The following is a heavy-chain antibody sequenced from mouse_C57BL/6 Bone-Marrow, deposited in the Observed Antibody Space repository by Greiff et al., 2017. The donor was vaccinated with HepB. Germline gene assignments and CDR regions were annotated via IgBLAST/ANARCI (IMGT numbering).Heavy chain of an antibody. Sequence: VQLKQSGAELVRPGASVKLSCTASGFNIKDDYMHWVKQRPEQGLEWIGWIDPENGDTDYASKFQGKATITADTSSNTAYLQLSSLTSEDTAVYYCTAPYDDGSSSLAYWGQGTLVTVSA. J-gene: IGHJ3*01. CDR2: IDPENGDT. CDR1: GFNIKDDY. D-gene: IGHD1-1*01. CDR3: TAPYDDGSSSLAY. V-gene: IGHV14-4*01.